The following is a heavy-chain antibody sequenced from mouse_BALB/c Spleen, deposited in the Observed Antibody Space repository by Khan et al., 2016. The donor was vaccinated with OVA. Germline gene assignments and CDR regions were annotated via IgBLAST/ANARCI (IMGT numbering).Heavy chain of an antibody. CDR2: IYPGTDNT. D-gene: IGHD3-2*02. CDR1: GYIFTSYW. Sequence: QVHVKQSGAELVRPGASVKLSCKTSGYIFTSYWIHWVRQRSGQGLEWIARIYPGTDNTYYNEKLKDKATLTADKSSSTAYMQLSSLKSEDSAVYCCAREEALYYFDYWGQGTTLTVSS. V-gene: IGHV1-76*01. CDR3: AREEALYYFDY. J-gene: IGHJ2*01.